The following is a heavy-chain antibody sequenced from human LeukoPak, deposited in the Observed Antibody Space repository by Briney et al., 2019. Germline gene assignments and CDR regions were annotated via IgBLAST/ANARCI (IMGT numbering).Heavy chain of an antibody. Sequence: SETLSLTCAVYGGSLSGYYWSWIRQPPGKGLEWIGEINHSGSTNYNPSLKSRVTISVDTSKNQFSLKLSSVTAADTAVYYCARGQHYYDSSGYFPFDYWGQGTLVTVSS. CDR2: INHSGST. D-gene: IGHD3-22*01. J-gene: IGHJ4*02. CDR3: ARGQHYYDSSGYFPFDY. CDR1: GGSLSGYY. V-gene: IGHV4-34*01.